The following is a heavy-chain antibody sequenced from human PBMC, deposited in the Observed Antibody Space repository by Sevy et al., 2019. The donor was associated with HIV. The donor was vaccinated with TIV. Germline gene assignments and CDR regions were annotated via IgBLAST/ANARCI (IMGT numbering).Heavy chain of an antibody. Sequence: SETLSLTCTVSGGSISSSSYYWGWIRQPPGKGLEWIGSIYYSGSTYYNPSLKSRVTISVDTSKNLFSLKLSSVTAADTAVYYCARMIQGVVVITYYFDYWGQGTLVTVSS. D-gene: IGHD3-22*01. CDR3: ARMIQGVVVITYYFDY. J-gene: IGHJ4*02. V-gene: IGHV4-39*01. CDR2: IYYSGST. CDR1: GGSISSSSYY.